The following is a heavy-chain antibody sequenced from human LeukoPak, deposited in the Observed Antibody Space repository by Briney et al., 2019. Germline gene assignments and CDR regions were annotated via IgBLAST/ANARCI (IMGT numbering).Heavy chain of an antibody. Sequence: GGSLRLSCAASGFTFSSYAMSWVRQAPGKGLEWVSAISGSGGSTYYADSVKGRFTISRDNSKNTLYLQMNSLRAEDTAVYYCAKITTPYYDFWSGSFKPYYFDYWGQGTLVTVSS. CDR3: AKITTPYYDFWSGSFKPYYFDY. V-gene: IGHV3-23*01. D-gene: IGHD3-3*01. J-gene: IGHJ4*02. CDR1: GFTFSSYA. CDR2: ISGSGGST.